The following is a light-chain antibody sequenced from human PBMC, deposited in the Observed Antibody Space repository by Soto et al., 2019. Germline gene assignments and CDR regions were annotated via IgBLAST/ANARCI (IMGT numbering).Light chain of an antibody. CDR1: QSISSN. CDR3: HQYSNWPQGT. Sequence: EIVMTQSPATLSVSPGERATRSCRASQSISSNLAWYQQKPGQAPSLLLYGASTRATGIPARFSGSGYGTDFALTISSLQSEDCAVYYCHQYSNWPQGTFGQGTKLEIK. J-gene: IGKJ2*02. V-gene: IGKV3-15*01. CDR2: GAS.